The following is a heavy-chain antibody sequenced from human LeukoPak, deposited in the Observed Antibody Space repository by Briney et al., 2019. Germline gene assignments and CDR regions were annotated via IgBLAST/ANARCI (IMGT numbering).Heavy chain of an antibody. CDR2: ITSNSNT. J-gene: IGHJ4*02. Sequence: PGGSLRLSCAASGFTFSDYSMNWVRQAPGKGLEWVSSITSNSNTYYADSVKGRFTISRDNTKNSLFLQMNSLRAEDTAVYHCARDRGRGDYWGQGTLVTVSS. CDR3: ARDRGRGDY. V-gene: IGHV3-69-1*01. CDR1: GFTFSDYS.